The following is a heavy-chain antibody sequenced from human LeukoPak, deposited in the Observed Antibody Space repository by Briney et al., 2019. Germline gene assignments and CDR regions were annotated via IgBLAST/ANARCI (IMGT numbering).Heavy chain of an antibody. CDR1: GGSISSSNW. Sequence: SETLSLTCDVSGGSISSSNWWSWVRQPPGKGLEWIGEIYHSGSTNYNPSLKSRVTISVDTSKNQFSLKLSPVTAADTAVYYCATHDYGDAWFDPGGEGALVTVSS. J-gene: IGHJ5*02. CDR3: ATHDYGDAWFDP. V-gene: IGHV4-4*02. D-gene: IGHD4/OR15-4a*01. CDR2: IYHSGST.